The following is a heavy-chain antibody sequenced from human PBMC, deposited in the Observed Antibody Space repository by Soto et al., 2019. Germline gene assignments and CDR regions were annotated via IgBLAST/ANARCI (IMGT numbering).Heavy chain of an antibody. CDR2: ISNDGSST. D-gene: IGHD3-22*01. J-gene: IGHJ5*02. Sequence: GGSLRLSCAASGFTLDSFFMHWVRHAPGKGLMWVSRISNDGSSTTYADSVKGRFTISRDNARNTLYLQMNSLRADDTAVYFCVRDQDSRGYSVFNLWGQGA. V-gene: IGHV3-74*01. CDR1: GFTLDSFF. CDR3: VRDQDSRGYSVFNL.